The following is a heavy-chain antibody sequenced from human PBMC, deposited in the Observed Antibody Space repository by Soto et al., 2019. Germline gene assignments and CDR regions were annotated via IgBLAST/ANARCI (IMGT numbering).Heavy chain of an antibody. J-gene: IGHJ4*02. D-gene: IGHD3-10*01. V-gene: IGHV3-23*01. CDR1: GFTFSSYG. Sequence: EVQLLESGGGLVQPGGALRLSCAASGFTFSSYGMSWVRQAPGKGLEWVSGISGSGVSTYYADSVKGRFTISRDNSKNTLSLPMNSLRAEDTAVYYCAKDLRVRGVDWGQGTLVTVSS. CDR2: ISGSGVST. CDR3: AKDLRVRGVD.